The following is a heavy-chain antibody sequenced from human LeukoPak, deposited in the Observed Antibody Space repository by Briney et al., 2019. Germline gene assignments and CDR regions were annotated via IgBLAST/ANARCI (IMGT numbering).Heavy chain of an antibody. D-gene: IGHD3-22*01. CDR2: ISAYNGNT. Sequence: ASVKVSCKASGYTFTSYGISWVRRAPGQGLEWMRWISAYNGNTNYAQKLQGRVTMTTDTSTSTAYMELRSLRSDDTAVYYCARAHLWGVSSGYYLNYWGQGTLVTVSS. CDR1: GYTFTSYG. CDR3: ARAHLWGVSSGYYLNY. V-gene: IGHV1-18*01. J-gene: IGHJ4*02.